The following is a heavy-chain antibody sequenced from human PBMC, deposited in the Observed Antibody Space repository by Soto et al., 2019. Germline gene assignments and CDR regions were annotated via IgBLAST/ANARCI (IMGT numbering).Heavy chain of an antibody. V-gene: IGHV3-33*01. CDR2: IWYDGSNK. CDR3: ARGRYCSSTSCYSFYYYMDV. J-gene: IGHJ6*03. CDR1: GFTFSSYG. D-gene: IGHD2-2*01. Sequence: GGSLRLSCAASGFTFSSYGMHWVRQAPGKGLEWVAVIWYDGSNKYYADSVKGRFTISRDNSKNTLYLQMNSLRAEDTAVYYCARGRYCSSTSCYSFYYYMDVWGKGTMVTVSS.